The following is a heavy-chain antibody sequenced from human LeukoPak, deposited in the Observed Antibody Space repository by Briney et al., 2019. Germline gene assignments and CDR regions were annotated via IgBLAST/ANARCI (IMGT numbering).Heavy chain of an antibody. Sequence: SETLSLTCAVSGYSISNGYYWGWIRQPPGKGLEWIGSIYHSGSTYYNPSLKSRVTISVDTSKNQFSLKLSSVTAADTAVYYCARHKDIVVVPAAIWWFDYWGQGTLVTVSS. CDR3: ARHKDIVVVPAAIWWFDY. V-gene: IGHV4-38-2*01. CDR1: GYSISNGYY. J-gene: IGHJ4*02. D-gene: IGHD2-2*01. CDR2: IYHSGST.